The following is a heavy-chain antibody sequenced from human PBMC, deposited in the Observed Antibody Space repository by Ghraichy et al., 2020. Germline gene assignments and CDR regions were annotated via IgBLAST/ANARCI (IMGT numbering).Heavy chain of an antibody. CDR2: IWYDGSNK. CDR3: VTDPPGGGFRFDS. J-gene: IGHJ4*02. D-gene: IGHD2-15*01. Sequence: GGSLRLSCAASGFTFRTYAMHWVRQAPGKGLEWVAFIWYDGSNKHYADSVKDRFIISRDNSKNTLSLQMNSLRVEDTAIYYCVTDPPGGGFRFDSWGRGTLGTVRS. V-gene: IGHV3-33*03. CDR1: GFTFRTYA.